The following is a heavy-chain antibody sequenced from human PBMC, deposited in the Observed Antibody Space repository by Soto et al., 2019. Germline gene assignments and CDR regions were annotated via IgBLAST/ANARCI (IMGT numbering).Heavy chain of an antibody. CDR1: GFSLTTNGVG. J-gene: IGHJ1*01. Sequence: QITLKESGPTLVKPTQTLTLTCTFSGFSLTTNGVGVGWIRQPPGKALEWLALIYWDDAERYSPSLKSRLTITKDTSKYQVVLTMTNVDPVDTATYYGAHSLAAYYSGGSGYLWYFQHWGQGTVVTVSS. V-gene: IGHV2-5*02. D-gene: IGHD2-15*01. CDR2: IYWDDAE. CDR3: AHSLAAYYSGGSGYLWYFQH.